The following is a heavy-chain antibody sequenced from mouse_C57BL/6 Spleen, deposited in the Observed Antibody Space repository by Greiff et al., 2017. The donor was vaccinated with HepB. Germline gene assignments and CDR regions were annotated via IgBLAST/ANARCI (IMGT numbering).Heavy chain of an antibody. Sequence: VQVVESGPGLVAPSQSLSITCTVSGFSLTSYAISWVRQPPGKGLEWLGVIWTGGGTNYNSALKSRLSISKDNSKSQVFLKMNSLQTDDTARYYCASTYDYDGDWYFDVWGTGTTVTVSS. CDR3: ASTYDYDGDWYFDV. J-gene: IGHJ1*03. V-gene: IGHV2-9-1*01. CDR2: IWTGGGT. CDR1: GFSLTSYA. D-gene: IGHD2-4*01.